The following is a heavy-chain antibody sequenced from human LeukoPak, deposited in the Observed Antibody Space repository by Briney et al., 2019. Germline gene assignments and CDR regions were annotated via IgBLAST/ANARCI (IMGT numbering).Heavy chain of an antibody. CDR1: GYTFTTYG. CDR3: ARETYSNILTGTDY. V-gene: IGHV1-18*01. D-gene: IGHD3-9*01. J-gene: IGHJ4*02. CDR2: ISTYDDNI. Sequence: ASVKVSCKASGYTFTTYGLSWVRQVPGQGLEWLGWISTYDDNIKYAQSLQGRLTLTIDTSTSTAYMELRSLTSDDTAVYYCARETYSNILTGTDYWGPGTLVTVSS.